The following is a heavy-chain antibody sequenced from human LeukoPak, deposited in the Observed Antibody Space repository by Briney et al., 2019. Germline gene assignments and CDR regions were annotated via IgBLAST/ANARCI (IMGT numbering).Heavy chain of an antibody. J-gene: IGHJ6*02. Sequence: SVKVSCTASGGTFSSYTISWVRQAPGQGLEWMGRIIPILGIANYAQKFQGRVTITADKSTSTAYMELSSLRSEDTAVYYCARGARVATIIGYYYGMDVWGQGTTVTVSS. CDR1: GGTFSSYT. CDR3: ARGARVATIIGYYYGMDV. D-gene: IGHD5-12*01. V-gene: IGHV1-69*02. CDR2: IIPILGIA.